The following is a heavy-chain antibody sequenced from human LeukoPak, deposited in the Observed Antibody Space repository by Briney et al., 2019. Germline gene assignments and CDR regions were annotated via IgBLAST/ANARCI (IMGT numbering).Heavy chain of an antibody. Sequence: GGCLRLSCAASGFTFSSYGMHWVRQAPGKGLEGVAVQSYDGSNKYHADSVKDRFTISRDNAKNTLYLQMKRLRAEDTAVYYCARKYSGIFQGRGSDYWGQGTLVTVSS. J-gene: IGHJ4*02. CDR2: QSYDGSNK. D-gene: IGHD3-3*01. CDR3: ARKYSGIFQGRGSDY. CDR1: GFTFSSYG. V-gene: IGHV3-30*03.